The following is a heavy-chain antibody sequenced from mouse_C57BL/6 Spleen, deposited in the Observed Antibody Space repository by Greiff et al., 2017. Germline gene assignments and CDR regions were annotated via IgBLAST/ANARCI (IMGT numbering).Heavy chain of an antibody. CDR1: GYTFTSYW. J-gene: IGHJ4*01. D-gene: IGHD1-1*01. CDR3: ASHYYGSKDYAMDY. V-gene: IGHV1-72*01. Sequence: QVQLQQPGAELVKPGASVKLSCKASGYTFTSYWMHWVKQRPGRGLEWIGRIDPNSGGTKYNEKFKSKATLTVDKPSSTAYMQLISLTSEDSAVYYCASHYYGSKDYAMDYWGQGTSVTVSS. CDR2: IDPNSGGT.